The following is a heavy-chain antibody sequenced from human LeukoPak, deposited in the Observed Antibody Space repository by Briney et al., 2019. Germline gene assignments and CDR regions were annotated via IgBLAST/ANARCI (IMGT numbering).Heavy chain of an antibody. D-gene: IGHD2-2*01. CDR1: GGTFSSYA. CDR3: ADAYASQGAFDI. Sequence: SVKVSCKASGGTFSSYAISWVRQAPGQGLEWMGGIIPIFGTANYAQKFQGRVTITADESTSTAYMELSSLRSEDTAVYYCADAYASQGAFDIWGQGTMVTVSS. J-gene: IGHJ3*02. CDR2: IIPIFGTA. V-gene: IGHV1-69*13.